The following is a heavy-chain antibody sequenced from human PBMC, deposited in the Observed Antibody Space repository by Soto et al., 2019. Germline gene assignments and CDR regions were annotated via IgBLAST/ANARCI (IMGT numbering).Heavy chain of an antibody. CDR3: ARLVTVDHGPYYFDY. CDR2: IYPGDSDT. D-gene: IGHD4-17*01. J-gene: IGHJ4*02. Sequence: GESLKISCKGSGYSFTSYWIGWVRQMPGKGLEWMGIIYPGDSDTRYSPSFQGQVTISADKSISTAYLQWSSLKASDTAMYYCARLVTVDHGPYYFDYWGQGTLVTVSS. V-gene: IGHV5-51*01. CDR1: GYSFTSYW.